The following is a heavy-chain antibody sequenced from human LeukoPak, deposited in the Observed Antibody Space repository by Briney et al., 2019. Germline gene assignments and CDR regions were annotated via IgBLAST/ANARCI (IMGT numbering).Heavy chain of an antibody. Sequence: SETLSLTCTVSGGSISSYYWSWIRQPPGKGLEWIGYIYYSGSTNYNPSLKSRVTISVDTSKNQFSLKLSSVTAEDTAVYYCATVGTVTAIWGQGTLVTVSS. CDR3: ATVGTVTAI. CDR2: IYYSGST. D-gene: IGHD2-21*02. J-gene: IGHJ4*02. V-gene: IGHV4-59*01. CDR1: GGSISSYY.